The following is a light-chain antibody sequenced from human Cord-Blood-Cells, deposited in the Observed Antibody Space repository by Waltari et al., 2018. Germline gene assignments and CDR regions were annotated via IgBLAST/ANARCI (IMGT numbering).Light chain of an antibody. J-gene: IGLJ1*01. Sequence: SSTLTQAPALSVALAQPVRITSQGASLVSFYSNCSQQKPGQAPVLVIYGKNNRPSGIPDRFSGSSSGNTASLTITGAQAEDEADYYCNSRDSSGNHLYVFGTGTKVTVL. CDR3: NSRDSSGNHLYV. CDR2: GKN. V-gene: IGLV3-19*01. CDR1: SLVSFY.